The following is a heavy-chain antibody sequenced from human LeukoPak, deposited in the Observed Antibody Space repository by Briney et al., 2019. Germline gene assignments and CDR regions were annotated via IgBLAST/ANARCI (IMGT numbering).Heavy chain of an antibody. CDR2: ISIISSYI. D-gene: IGHD1-1*01. J-gene: IGHJ4*02. CDR3: ARERQLERLAFGKEGSAFDY. CDR1: GFTFSSYS. Sequence: GGSLRLSCAASGFTFSSYSMNWVRHAPGEGLEWVSSISIISSYIYYADSVKGRFTISRDNSKNSLYLQMNRLRAEDTAVYYCARERQLERLAFGKEGSAFDYWGQGTLVTVSS. V-gene: IGHV3-21*01.